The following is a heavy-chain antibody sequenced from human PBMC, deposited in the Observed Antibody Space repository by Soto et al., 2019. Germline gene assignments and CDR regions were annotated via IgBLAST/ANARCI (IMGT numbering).Heavy chain of an antibody. D-gene: IGHD2-15*01. J-gene: IGHJ6*02. V-gene: IGHV3-11*05. CDR2: IDSSTKYT. Sequence: QVQLVESGGGLVRPGGSLRLSCEASGFTFRAYYMIWFRQAPGKGLEWLSYIDSSTKYTNYADSVKGRFTISRDNAKNSLSLQMNSLRSDATAVYYSAGESCSTMDVLGHATMVTVSS. CDR3: AGESCSTMDV. CDR1: GFTFRAYY.